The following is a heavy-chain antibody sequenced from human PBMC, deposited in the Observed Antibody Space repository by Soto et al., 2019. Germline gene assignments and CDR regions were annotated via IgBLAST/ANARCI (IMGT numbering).Heavy chain of an antibody. J-gene: IGHJ6*02. V-gene: IGHV1-69*13. CDR3: ARDVSIAAAGLRYYYDYGMDV. D-gene: IGHD6-13*01. CDR2: IIPIFGTA. CDR1: GGTFSSYA. Sequence: GASVKVSCKASGGTFSSYAISWVRQAPGQGLEWMGGIIPIFGTANYAQKFQGRVTITADESTSTAYMELSSLRSEDTAVYYCARDVSIAAAGLRYYYDYGMDVWGQGTTVTVSS.